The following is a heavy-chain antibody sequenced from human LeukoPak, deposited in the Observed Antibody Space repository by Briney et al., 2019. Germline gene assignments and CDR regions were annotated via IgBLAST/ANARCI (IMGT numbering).Heavy chain of an antibody. CDR2: ISWNSDTI. D-gene: IGHD5-12*01. CDR3: AKDLRGGYAEPFYYGMDV. V-gene: IGHV3-9*01. J-gene: IGHJ6*02. CDR1: GFTFDDFA. Sequence: GRSLRLSCAASGFTFDDFAMHWVRQAPGKGLEWVSRISWNSDTIYYADSVQGRFTISRDNAKNSLYLQMNSLRAEDTALYYCAKDLRGGYAEPFYYGMDVWGQGTTVTVSS.